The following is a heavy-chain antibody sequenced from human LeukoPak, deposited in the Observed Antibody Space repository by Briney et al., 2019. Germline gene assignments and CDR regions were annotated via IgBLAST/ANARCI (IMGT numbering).Heavy chain of an antibody. CDR3: ARGSSHYDFWSGKPYYYYYYMAV. CDR1: GGSISSHY. D-gene: IGHD3-3*01. J-gene: IGHJ6*03. V-gene: IGHV4-59*11. Sequence: SETLSLTCTVSGGSISSHYWSWIRQPPGKGLEWIGYIYYSGSTNYNPSLKSRVTISVDTSKNQFSLKLSSVTAADTAVYYCARGSSHYDFWSGKPYYYYYYMAVWGKGPTVTVSS. CDR2: IYYSGST.